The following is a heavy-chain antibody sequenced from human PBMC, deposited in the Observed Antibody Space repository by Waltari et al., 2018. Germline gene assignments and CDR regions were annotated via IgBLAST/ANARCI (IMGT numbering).Heavy chain of an antibody. V-gene: IGHV4-59*01. J-gene: IGHJ3*02. Sequence: QVQLQESGPRLVKPSETLSLTCTVSCGSMSNFYWSWIRQPPGKGLEWIGYINYRGVTNHNPSLKSRVTISVDTSKNPFSLELNSVTAADTALYYCARSTWYLGAFDIWGQGTLVTVSS. CDR3: ARSTWYLGAFDI. CDR2: INYRGVT. D-gene: IGHD6-13*01. CDR1: CGSMSNFY.